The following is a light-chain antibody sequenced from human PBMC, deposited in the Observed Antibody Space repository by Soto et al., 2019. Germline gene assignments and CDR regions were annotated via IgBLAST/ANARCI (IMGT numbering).Light chain of an antibody. V-gene: IGKV3-20*01. J-gene: IGKJ1*01. CDR3: QQYGTSPPWT. CDR2: AAS. Sequence: EIVLTQSPATLSLSPGERATLSCMASQSVSSYLAWYQQKPGQAPRLLIYAASSRATGIPDGFSGSGSGTDFTLTISRLEPEDFAVYYCQQYGTSPPWTFGQGTKVDIK. CDR1: QSVSSY.